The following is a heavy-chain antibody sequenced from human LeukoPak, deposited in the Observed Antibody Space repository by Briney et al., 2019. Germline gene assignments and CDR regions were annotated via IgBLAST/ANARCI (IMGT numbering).Heavy chain of an antibody. V-gene: IGHV3-53*01. CDR2: IYSGDTT. D-gene: IGHD4/OR15-4a*01. Sequence: GGSLRLSCAASGFTVSSNYMSWVRQAPGKGLEWVSVIYSGDTTAYADSVKGRFTISRDNSKNTLYLQLNSLRAEDTAVFYCARDPGGAKFDYWGQGTLVTVSS. CDR3: ARDPGGAKFDY. J-gene: IGHJ4*02. CDR1: GFTVSSNY.